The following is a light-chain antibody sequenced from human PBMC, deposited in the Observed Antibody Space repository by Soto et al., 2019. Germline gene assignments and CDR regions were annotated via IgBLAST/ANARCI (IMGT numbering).Light chain of an antibody. J-gene: IGKJ1*01. Sequence: ELVMTQSPATLSVSPGERATLSCRASQSVSSHLAWYQQKPGQAPRLLIYAASTRATGVPARFSGSGSGTEFTLTISSLQPDDFAIYYCQHYKSYPWTFGQGTKVDIK. CDR3: QHYKSYPWT. V-gene: IGKV3-15*01. CDR2: AAS. CDR1: QSVSSH.